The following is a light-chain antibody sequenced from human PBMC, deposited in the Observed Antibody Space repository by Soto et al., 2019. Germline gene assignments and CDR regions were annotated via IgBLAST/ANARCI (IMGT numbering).Light chain of an antibody. CDR1: QSISSW. CDR2: DAS. Sequence: DIQMTQSPSTLSASVGDRVTITCRASQSISSWLAWYQQKPGKAPKLLIYDASSLESGGPSRFSGSGAGTEFTLTISSLQPDDFATYYCQQYQTFGPGTKVDIK. V-gene: IGKV1-5*01. J-gene: IGKJ3*01. CDR3: QQYQT.